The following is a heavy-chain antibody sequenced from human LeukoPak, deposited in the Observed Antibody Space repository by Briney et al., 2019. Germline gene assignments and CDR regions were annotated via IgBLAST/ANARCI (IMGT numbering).Heavy chain of an antibody. CDR1: GYTFTGYY. CDR3: ARGGLPIYYYYMDV. J-gene: IGHJ6*03. CDR2: INPNSGGT. Sequence: GASVKVSCKASGYTFTGYYIHWVRQAPGQGLEWMGWINPNSGGTNYAQKFQGRVTMTRDTSISTAYMELSRLGSDDTAVYYCARGGLPIYYYYMDVWGKGTTVTVSS. V-gene: IGHV1-2*02. D-gene: IGHD4-11*01.